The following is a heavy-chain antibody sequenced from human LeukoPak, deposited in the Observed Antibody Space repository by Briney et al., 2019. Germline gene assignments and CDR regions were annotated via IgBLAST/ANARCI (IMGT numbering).Heavy chain of an antibody. CDR1: GFIFSNYA. Sequence: GSLRLSCATSGFIFSNYAMSWVRQAPGKGLEWVSAISASGGRTYFADSVKGRFTISRDNSKNTLYLQMNSLRAEDTAVYYCARDVLELSPAAGDDYWGQGTLVTVSS. D-gene: IGHD3-3*01. J-gene: IGHJ4*02. CDR3: ARDVLELSPAAGDDY. CDR2: ISASGGRT. V-gene: IGHV3-23*01.